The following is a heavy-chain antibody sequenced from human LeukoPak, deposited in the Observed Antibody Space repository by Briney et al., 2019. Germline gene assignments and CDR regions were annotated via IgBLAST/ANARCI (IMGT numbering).Heavy chain of an antibody. Sequence: GGSLRLSCAASGFTVSDDYMSWVRQAPGKGLEWVSIISGGGNTYYSDSVKGRFTISRDNSKSTLYLQMNSLRAEDTAIYYCAKNFYGDYNVFFDYWGQGTLVTVSS. CDR2: ISGGGNT. D-gene: IGHD4-17*01. CDR1: GFTVSDDY. CDR3: AKNFYGDYNVFFDY. J-gene: IGHJ4*02. V-gene: IGHV3-66*01.